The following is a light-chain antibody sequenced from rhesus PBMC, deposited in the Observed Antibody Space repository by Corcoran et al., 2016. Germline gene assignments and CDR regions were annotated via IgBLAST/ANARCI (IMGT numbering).Light chain of an antibody. J-gene: IGKJ3*01. Sequence: DIQLTQSPSSLSASVGDRVTITCRASQGISSFLAWYQQQPWKAPNLLIYDASNLQSGVPSRFSGSGSGTDFTLTISSLQPEDFAFYYCQQRNIYPFTFGPGTKLDIK. CDR1: QGISSF. CDR2: DAS. CDR3: QQRNIYPFT. V-gene: IGKV1-38*01.